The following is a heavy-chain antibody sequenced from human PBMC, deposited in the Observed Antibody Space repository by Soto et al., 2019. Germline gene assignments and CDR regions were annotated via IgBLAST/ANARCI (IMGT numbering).Heavy chain of an antibody. Sequence: GGSLRLSCVASGFTFSSDWMHWVRKAPGKGLVWVAHIKSDGSDTKYADSVKGRFTISRDSAKNSVYLQMNSLRAEDTAVYYCARAAPFHYGGNYGFDCCGQGPLVTVYS. J-gene: IGHJ4*02. CDR3: ARAAPFHYGGNYGFDC. D-gene: IGHD4-4*01. V-gene: IGHV3-74*03. CDR1: GFTFSSDW. CDR2: IKSDGSDT.